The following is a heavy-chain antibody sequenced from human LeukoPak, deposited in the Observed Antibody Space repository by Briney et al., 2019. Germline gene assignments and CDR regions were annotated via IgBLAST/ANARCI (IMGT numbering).Heavy chain of an antibody. CDR1: GGSLTSYY. CDR2: IYTRGST. V-gene: IGHV4-4*07. J-gene: IGHJ4*01. CDR3: ARDPTPMGTTDFFDY. Sequence: SETLSLTSTVSGGSLTSYYWSWIRPPAGKGLEWIGRIYTRGSTTYNPPLKSEATLPVDKSKNQFCLKLSSVTAADTAVYYCARDPTPMGTTDFFDYWG. D-gene: IGHD4-17*01.